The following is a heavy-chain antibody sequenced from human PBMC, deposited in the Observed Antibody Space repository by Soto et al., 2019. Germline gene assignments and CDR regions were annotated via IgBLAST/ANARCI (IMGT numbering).Heavy chain of an antibody. CDR1: GYTFTSYG. CDR3: AREDDSSGYSDAFDI. Sequence: ASVKVSCKASGYTFTSYGISWVRQAPGQGLEWMGWISAYNGNTNYAQKLQGRVTMTTDTSTSTAYMELGSLRSDDTAVYYCAREDDSSGYSDAFDIWGQGTMVTVSS. D-gene: IGHD3-22*01. J-gene: IGHJ3*02. CDR2: ISAYNGNT. V-gene: IGHV1-18*01.